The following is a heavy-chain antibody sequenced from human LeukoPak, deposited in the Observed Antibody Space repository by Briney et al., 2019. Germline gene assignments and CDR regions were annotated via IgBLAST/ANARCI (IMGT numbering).Heavy chain of an antibody. CDR2: IGAYNGDT. J-gene: IGHJ4*02. D-gene: IGHD2-15*01. V-gene: IGHV1-18*04. Sequence: ASVKVSCKPSGHTFTSFGISWVRQAPGQGREGMGWIGAYNGDTNYAQKFQGRVTMTTDTSTSTAYMDLRSLRSDDTAVYYCTRDHCRGDNCPSFDYWGQGTLVTVSS. CDR3: TRDHCRGDNCPSFDY. CDR1: GHTFTSFG.